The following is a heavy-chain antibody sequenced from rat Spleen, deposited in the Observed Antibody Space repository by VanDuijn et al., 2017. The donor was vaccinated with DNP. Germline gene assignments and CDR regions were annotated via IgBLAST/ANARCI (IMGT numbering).Heavy chain of an antibody. V-gene: IGHV5S13*01. Sequence: EVQLVESGGGLVQPGRSLKLSCAASGFTFSNYGMAWVRQAPTKGLEWVASITNSGGSTYYRDSVKGRFTISRDDAKNTQYLQMDSLRSEDTATYYCATHITSIFDYWGQGVMVTVSS. CDR3: ATHITSIFDY. CDR1: GFTFSNYG. J-gene: IGHJ2*01. D-gene: IGHD1-10*01. CDR2: ITNSGGST.